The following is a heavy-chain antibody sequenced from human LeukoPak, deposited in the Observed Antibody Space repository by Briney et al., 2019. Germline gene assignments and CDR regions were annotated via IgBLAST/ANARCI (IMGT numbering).Heavy chain of an antibody. CDR3: AKDIRRYCGGGSCHQFDY. Sequence: GGSLRLSCAASGFTFDDYAMHWVRQAPGKGLEWVSGISWNSGSIGYADSVKGRFTISRDNAKNSLYLQMNSLRAEDTALYYCAKDIRRYCGGGSCHQFDYWGQGTLVTVSS. D-gene: IGHD2-15*01. J-gene: IGHJ4*02. V-gene: IGHV3-9*01. CDR2: ISWNSGSI. CDR1: GFTFDDYA.